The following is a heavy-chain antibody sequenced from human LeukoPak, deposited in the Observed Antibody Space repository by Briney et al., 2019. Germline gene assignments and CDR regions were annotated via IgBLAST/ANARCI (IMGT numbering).Heavy chain of an antibody. D-gene: IGHD3-9*01. J-gene: IGHJ4*02. CDR3: ARGTRYFESYFFDY. V-gene: IGHV1-2*02. CDR1: GYTFTDYY. CDR2: INPNSGGS. Sequence: ASVKVSCKASGYTFTDYYMHWVRQAPGQGLEWMGWINPNSGGSNYAQKFQGRVTMTRDTSISTAYMELSRLRSDDTAVYFCARGTRYFESYFFDYWGQGTLVSVSS.